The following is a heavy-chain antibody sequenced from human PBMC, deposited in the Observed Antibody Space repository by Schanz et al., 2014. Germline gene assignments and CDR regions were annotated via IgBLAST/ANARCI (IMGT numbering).Heavy chain of an antibody. CDR2: ISYDGSSK. V-gene: IGHV3-30*03. CDR1: GFTFRSYG. Sequence: QVQLVESGGGVAQPGRSLRLSCAASGFTFRSYGMHWVRQAPGKGLEWVAVISYDGSSKNHADSVQGRFTISRDNSKNALDLQKDSLMEEDTAVYYCARGIITMVRGDHVGAFDIWGQGTMVTVSS. J-gene: IGHJ3*02. D-gene: IGHD3-10*01. CDR3: ARGIITMVRGDHVGAFDI.